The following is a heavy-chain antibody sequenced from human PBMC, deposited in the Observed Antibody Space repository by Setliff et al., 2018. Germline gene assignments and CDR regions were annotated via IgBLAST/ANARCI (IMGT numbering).Heavy chain of an antibody. J-gene: IGHJ4*02. D-gene: IGHD3-10*01. CDR3: ARQPSSGAYYNPRPYYFDS. CDR1: GGSISSGNYY. CDR2: IQTSGTT. V-gene: IGHV4-61*09. Sequence: SETLSLTCTVSGGSISSGNYYWSWIRQPAGKGLEWIGHIQTSGTTNYNPSLKSRVTISVDTSKNQFSLNLRSVTAADTAVYFCARQPSSGAYYNPRPYYFDSWGQGTLVTVSS.